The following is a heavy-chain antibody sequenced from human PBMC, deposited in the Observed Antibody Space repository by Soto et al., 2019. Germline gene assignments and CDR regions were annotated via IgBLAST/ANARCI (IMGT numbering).Heavy chain of an antibody. J-gene: IGHJ6*02. CDR1: GGSITSHY. V-gene: IGHV4-59*08. D-gene: IGHD3-10*01. CDR3: ARQGFGQLHGLVDV. CDR2: INHSGLT. Sequence: QVQLQESGPGLVKPSETLSLTCSVSGGSITSHYCSWFRQPPGKGLEWIGYINHSGLTSYNPSLKSRVTMSVDTAKNHFSLKVNSVTAADTAIDYCARQGFGQLHGLVDVWGPGTTVTVSS.